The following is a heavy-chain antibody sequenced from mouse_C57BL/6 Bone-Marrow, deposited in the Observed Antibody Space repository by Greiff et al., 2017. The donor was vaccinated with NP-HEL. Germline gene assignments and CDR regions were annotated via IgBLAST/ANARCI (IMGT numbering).Heavy chain of an antibody. CDR2: IYPGSGST. CDR1: GYTFTSYW. V-gene: IGHV1-55*01. CDR3: ASYDGYYVRDWFAY. J-gene: IGHJ3*01. Sequence: QVQLQQPGAELVKPGASVKMSCKASGYTFTSYWITWVKQRPGQGLEWIGDIYPGSGSTNYNEKFKSKATLTVDTSSSTAYMQLSSLTSEDSAVYYIASYDGYYVRDWFAYWGQGTLVTVSA. D-gene: IGHD2-3*01.